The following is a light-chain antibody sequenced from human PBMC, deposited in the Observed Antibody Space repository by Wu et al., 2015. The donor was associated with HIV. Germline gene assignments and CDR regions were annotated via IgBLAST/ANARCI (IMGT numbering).Light chain of an antibody. J-gene: IGKJ4*01. V-gene: IGKV3-20*01. CDR3: QQYGSSPLT. Sequence: EVVLTQSPDTLSLSPGESAMLSCRASESVLTYLGWYQQKPGQPPRLLIYDASNRATGVPDRFRGYGSGTDFTLTISRLEPEDFAVYYCQQYGSSPLTFGGGTKVEIK. CDR1: ESVLTY. CDR2: DAS.